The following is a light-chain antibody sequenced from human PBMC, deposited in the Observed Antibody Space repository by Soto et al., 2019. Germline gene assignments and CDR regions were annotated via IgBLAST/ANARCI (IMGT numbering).Light chain of an antibody. CDR1: QSISSW. CDR2: KAS. J-gene: IGKJ2*01. Sequence: DIQMTQSPSTLSASVGDRVTITFRASQSISSWLAWYQQKPGKAPKLLIYKASSLESGVPSRFSGSGSGTEFTLTISSLQPDDFATYYCQQYYSYSYTFGQGTKLEIK. CDR3: QQYYSYSYT. V-gene: IGKV1-5*03.